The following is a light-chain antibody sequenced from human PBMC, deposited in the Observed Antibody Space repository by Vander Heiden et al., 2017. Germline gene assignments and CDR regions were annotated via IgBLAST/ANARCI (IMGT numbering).Light chain of an antibody. J-gene: IGLJ2*01. CDR2: DVN. V-gene: IGLV2-11*01. CDR1: SRDIGAYNY. Sequence: SALTQPRSVSGSPGQSVTISCTGTSRDIGAYNYVSWYQQYSNKAPKLVISDVNQRPSGVPDRFSGSKSGTTASLTISGLQADDEADYYCSSFAGTDTYVVFGGGTKLTVL. CDR3: SSFAGTDTYVV.